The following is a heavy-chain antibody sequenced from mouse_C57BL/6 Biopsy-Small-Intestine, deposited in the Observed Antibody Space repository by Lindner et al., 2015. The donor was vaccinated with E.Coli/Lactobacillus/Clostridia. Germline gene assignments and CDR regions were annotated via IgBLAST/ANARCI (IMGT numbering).Heavy chain of an antibody. CDR2: VNPNNGGI. J-gene: IGHJ3*01. CDR1: GYTFTDYY. V-gene: IGHV1-19*01. Sequence: VQLQESGPELVKPGASVKMSCKASGYTFTDYYMNWVKQSHGKSLEWIGRVNPNNGGINYNQKFKGKATLTVDKSLSTAYMQLNSLTSEDSAVYYCGRGEEFAYWGQGTLVTVSA. CDR3: GRGEEFAY.